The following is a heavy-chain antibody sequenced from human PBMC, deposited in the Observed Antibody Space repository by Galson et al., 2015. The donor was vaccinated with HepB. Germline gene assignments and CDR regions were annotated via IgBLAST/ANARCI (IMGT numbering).Heavy chain of an antibody. D-gene: IGHD6-13*01. J-gene: IGHJ5*02. CDR1: GFTFSDYY. CDR3: AANARVFAIAAAGTYNWFDP. V-gene: IGHV3-11*03. Sequence: SLRLSCAASGFTFSDYYMSWIRQAPGQGLEWVSYISSSSSYTNYADSVKGRFTISRDNAKNSLYLQMNSLRAEDTGVYYCAANARVFAIAAAGTYNWFDPWGQGTLVTVSS. CDR2: ISSSSSYT.